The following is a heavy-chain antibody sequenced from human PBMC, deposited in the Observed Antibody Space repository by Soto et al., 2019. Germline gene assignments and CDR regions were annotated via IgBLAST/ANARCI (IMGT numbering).Heavy chain of an antibody. V-gene: IGHV3-30*18. CDR2: ISYDGSKK. Sequence: QVQLVESGGGVVQPWRSLRLSCAASGFTFSSYGMHWVRQAPGKGLEWVAVISYDGSKKYYADSVKGRFTISRDNSKNTLYLQMNSLRAEDTAVYYCAKDGGPIFVVVIGNYYGMDFWGQGTTVTVSS. J-gene: IGHJ6*02. CDR3: AKDGGPIFVVVIGNYYGMDF. D-gene: IGHD3-3*01. CDR1: GFTFSSYG.